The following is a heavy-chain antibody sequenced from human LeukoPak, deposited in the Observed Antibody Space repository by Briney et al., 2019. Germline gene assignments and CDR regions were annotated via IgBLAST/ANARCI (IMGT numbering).Heavy chain of an antibody. CDR2: IYYSGST. V-gene: IGHV4-39*07. Sequence: SETLSLTCTVSGGSISSSSYYWGWIRQSPGKGLEWIGSIYYSGSTYYNPSLKSRVTISVDTSKNQFSLKLSSVTAADTAVYYCARVKLEGIYLDYWGQGTLVTVSS. CDR1: GGSISSSSYY. D-gene: IGHD3-3*01. CDR3: ARVKLEGIYLDY. J-gene: IGHJ4*02.